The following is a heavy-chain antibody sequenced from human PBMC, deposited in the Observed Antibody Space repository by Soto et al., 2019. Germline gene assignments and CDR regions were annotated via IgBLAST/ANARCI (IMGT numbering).Heavy chain of an antibody. Sequence: EVQLLESGVGLVQPGGSLRRSCAASGFTFNNYVMPWVRQAPGKGLAWVSSIRSGGDTTSYADSVKGRFTVSRDGSKNTLYLQMSSLRAEDTALYYCAKGRGGSGSLTPRVDFWGQGTLVTVSS. CDR3: AKGRGGSGSLTPRVDF. V-gene: IGHV3-23*01. D-gene: IGHD3-10*01. CDR2: IRSGGDTT. J-gene: IGHJ4*02. CDR1: GFTFNNYV.